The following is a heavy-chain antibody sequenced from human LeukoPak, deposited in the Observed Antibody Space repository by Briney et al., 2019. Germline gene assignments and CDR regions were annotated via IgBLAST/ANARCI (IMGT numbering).Heavy chain of an antibody. CDR3: AKAQLRVTTGIDN. J-gene: IGHJ4*02. CDR2: ISSSAGNT. CDR1: GFTFSSYA. D-gene: IGHD4-17*01. V-gene: IGHV3-23*01. Sequence: PGGSLRLSCAASGFTFSSYAISWVRQAPGKGLEWVSGISSSAGNTNYADSVKGRFTISRDNSKNTLYLQMNSPRVEDTAVYYCAKAQLRVTTGIDNWGQGTLVTVSS.